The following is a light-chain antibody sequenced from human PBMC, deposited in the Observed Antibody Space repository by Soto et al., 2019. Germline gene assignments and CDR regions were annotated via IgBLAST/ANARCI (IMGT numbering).Light chain of an antibody. V-gene: IGKV3-20*01. J-gene: IGKJ1*01. CDR1: QSVSSTF. Sequence: EIVLTQSPGSLSLSPGERATLSCRASQSVSSTFFAWYQQRPGQAPRLLMYGASSRATGIPERFSGSGSGTDFTLTIGRLEPEGFAVYYCQQFDSSVTFGQGTKVEIK. CDR3: QQFDSSVT. CDR2: GAS.